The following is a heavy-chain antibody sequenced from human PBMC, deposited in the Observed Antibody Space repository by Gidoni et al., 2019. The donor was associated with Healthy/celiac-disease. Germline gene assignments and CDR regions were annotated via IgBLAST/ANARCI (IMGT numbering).Heavy chain of an antibody. D-gene: IGHD6-19*01. Sequence: SYARHWVRQAPGQRLEGMGWINAGNGNTKYSQKFQGRVTITRDTSASTAYMELSSLRSEDTAVYYCASGIAVANGGMDVWGQGTTVTVSS. CDR2: INAGNGNT. V-gene: IGHV1-3*01. CDR1: SYA. J-gene: IGHJ6*02. CDR3: ASGIAVANGGMDV.